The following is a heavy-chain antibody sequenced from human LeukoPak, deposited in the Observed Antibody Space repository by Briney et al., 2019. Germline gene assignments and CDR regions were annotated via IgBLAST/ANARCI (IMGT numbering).Heavy chain of an antibody. D-gene: IGHD4-23*01. CDR2: ISSSGGAI. J-gene: IGHJ4*02. Sequence: GGSLRLSCAASGFSFSNHDMNWVRQAPGKGPEWVSYISSSGGAIYYADSVKGRFTISRDNARNSLYLQMNSLRAEDTAVYYCERPYGGQGYWGQGTLVTVSS. V-gene: IGHV3-48*03. CDR3: ERPYGGQGY. CDR1: GFSFSNHD.